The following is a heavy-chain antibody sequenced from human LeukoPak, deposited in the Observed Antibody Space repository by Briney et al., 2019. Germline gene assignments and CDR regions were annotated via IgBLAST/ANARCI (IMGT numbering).Heavy chain of an antibody. D-gene: IGHD6-19*01. CDR1: GYTFTSYY. J-gene: IGHJ3*02. Sequence: ASVKVSCKASGYTFTSYYMHWVRQAPGQGLEWMGIINPSGGSTSYAQKFQGRVTITTDESTSTAYMELSSLRSEDTAVYYCARDLAEENSGETGAFDIWGQGTMVTVSS. V-gene: IGHV1-46*01. CDR3: ARDLAEENSGETGAFDI. CDR2: INPSGGST.